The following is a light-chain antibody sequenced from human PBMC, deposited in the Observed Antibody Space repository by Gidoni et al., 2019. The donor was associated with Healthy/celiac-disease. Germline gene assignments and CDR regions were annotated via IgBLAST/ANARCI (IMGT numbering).Light chain of an antibody. J-gene: IGLJ2*01. CDR3: QSAGSSGTYVV. CDR2: KDR. CDR1: ALPQQY. V-gene: IGLV3-25*03. Sequence: SYELTQPPSVSVAQGQTARITCSGDALPQQYAYWYQLKPGQAPVLVIYKDRVRPSWIPARFSGSSSGTTVTLTISGVQAEDEADYYCQSAGSSGTYVVFGGGTKLTVL.